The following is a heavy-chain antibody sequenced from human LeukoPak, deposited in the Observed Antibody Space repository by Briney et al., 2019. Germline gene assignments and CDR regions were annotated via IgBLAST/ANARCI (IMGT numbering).Heavy chain of an antibody. V-gene: IGHV1-18*01. Sequence: ASVKVPCKASGYTFTSYGISWVRQAPGQGLEWMGWISAYNGNTNYAQKLQGRVTMTTDTSTSTAYMELRSLRSDDTAVYYCARDRYYGSGSTDAFDIWGQGTMVTVSS. CDR1: GYTFTSYG. J-gene: IGHJ3*02. CDR3: ARDRYYGSGSTDAFDI. CDR2: ISAYNGNT. D-gene: IGHD3-10*01.